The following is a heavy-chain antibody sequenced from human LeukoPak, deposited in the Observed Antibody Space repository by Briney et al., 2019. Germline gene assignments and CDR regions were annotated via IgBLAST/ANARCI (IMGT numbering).Heavy chain of an antibody. Sequence: VQPGGSLRLSCAASGFTSNSHWMHWARQAPGKGLVWVARINGDGSSINYADSVKGRFTISRDNAKNSLYLQMNSLRAEDTALYYCAKDISRVVAAAGPFHPYFDYWGQGTLVTVSS. J-gene: IGHJ4*02. D-gene: IGHD6-13*01. CDR3: AKDISRVVAAAGPFHPYFDY. CDR1: GFTSNSHW. CDR2: INGDGSSI. V-gene: IGHV3-74*01.